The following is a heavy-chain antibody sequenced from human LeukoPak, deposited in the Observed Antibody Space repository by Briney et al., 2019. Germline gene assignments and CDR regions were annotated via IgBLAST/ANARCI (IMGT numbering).Heavy chain of an antibody. V-gene: IGHV4-4*02. Sequence: SETLFLTCAVSGGSISSSNWWSWVRQPPGKGLEWIGEIYHSGSTNYNPSLKSRVTISVDKSKNQFSLKLSSVTAADTAVYYCARGPAVPAAMGYFDYWGQGTLVTVSS. CDR3: ARGPAVPAAMGYFDY. D-gene: IGHD2-2*01. CDR2: IYHSGST. J-gene: IGHJ4*02. CDR1: GGSISSSNW.